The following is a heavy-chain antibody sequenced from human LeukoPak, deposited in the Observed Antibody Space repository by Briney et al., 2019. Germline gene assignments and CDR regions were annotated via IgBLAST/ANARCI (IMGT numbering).Heavy chain of an antibody. Sequence: GASVKVSCKASGYTFTGYYMHWVRQAPGQGLEWMGRINPNSGGTNYAQKFQGRVTMTRDTSISTAYMELSRLRSDDTAVYYCARGRGYSSRSGMDVWGQGTTVTVSS. CDR3: ARGRGYSSRSGMDV. J-gene: IGHJ6*02. CDR2: INPNSGGT. D-gene: IGHD5-18*01. V-gene: IGHV1-2*06. CDR1: GYTFTGYY.